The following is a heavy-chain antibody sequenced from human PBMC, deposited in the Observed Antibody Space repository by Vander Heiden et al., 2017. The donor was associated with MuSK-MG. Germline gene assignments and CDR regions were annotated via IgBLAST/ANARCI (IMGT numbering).Heavy chain of an antibody. J-gene: IGHJ4*02. V-gene: IGHV1-69*01. CDR1: GGTFSSYA. Sequence: QVQLVQSGAEVKKPGSSVKVSCKASGGTFSSYAHTWVRQAPGQGLGWMGGIIPIIGTANYAQKFQGRVTITADESTSTAYLELSSLRSEDTAVYYCARGGYCSGGSCYPPDYWGQGTLVTVSS. CDR3: ARGGYCSGGSCYPPDY. CDR2: IIPIIGTA. D-gene: IGHD2-15*01.